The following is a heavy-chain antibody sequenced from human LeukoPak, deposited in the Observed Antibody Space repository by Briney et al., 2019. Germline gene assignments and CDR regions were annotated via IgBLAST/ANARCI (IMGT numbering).Heavy chain of an antibody. J-gene: IGHJ4*02. Sequence: PGGSLRLSCAASRFTFSSYAMSWVRQAPGKGLEWVSAISGSGGSTYYADSVKGRFTISRDNSKNTPYPQMNSLRAEDTAVYYCAKASSGWDFDYWGQGTLVTVSS. CDR1: RFTFSSYA. CDR3: AKASSGWDFDY. V-gene: IGHV3-23*01. D-gene: IGHD6-19*01. CDR2: ISGSGGST.